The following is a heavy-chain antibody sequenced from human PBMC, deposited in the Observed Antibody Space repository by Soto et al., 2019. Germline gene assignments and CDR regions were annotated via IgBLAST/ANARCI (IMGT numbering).Heavy chain of an antibody. CDR1: GFSLSTSGVG. D-gene: IGHD6-19*01. J-gene: IGHJ4*02. Sequence: SGPTLVNPTQTLTLTCTFSGFSLSTSGVGVGWIRQPPGKALEWLALIYWDDDKRYSPSLKSRLTITKDTSKNQEVLTMTNMDPVDTATYYCAHRLYSSGWYYWGQGTLVTVSS. V-gene: IGHV2-5*02. CDR3: AHRLYSSGWYY. CDR2: IYWDDDK.